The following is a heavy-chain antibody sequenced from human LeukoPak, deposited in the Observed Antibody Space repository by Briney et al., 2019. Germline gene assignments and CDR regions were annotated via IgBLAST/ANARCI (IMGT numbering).Heavy chain of an antibody. CDR3: ARDRGYSYGFPKIYWFDP. Sequence: ASVKVSCKASAYTFTGYYMHWVRQAPGQGLEWMGWINPNSGSTNYAQKFQGRVTMTRDTSISTAYMELSRLRSDDTAVYYCARDRGYSYGFPKIYWFDPWGQGTLVTVSS. D-gene: IGHD5-18*01. CDR1: AYTFTGYY. V-gene: IGHV1-2*02. CDR2: INPNSGST. J-gene: IGHJ5*02.